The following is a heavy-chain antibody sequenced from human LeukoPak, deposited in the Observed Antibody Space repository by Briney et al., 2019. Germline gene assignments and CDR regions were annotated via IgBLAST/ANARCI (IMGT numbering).Heavy chain of an antibody. V-gene: IGHV1-2*02. Sequence: ASAKVSCKASGYTFTGYYMHWVRQAPGQGLEWMGWINPNSGGTNYAQKFQGRVTMTRDTSISTAYMELSRLRSDDTAVYYCARTNRELLGSDWFDPWGQGTLVTVSS. CDR2: INPNSGGT. CDR3: ARTNRELLGSDWFDP. J-gene: IGHJ5*02. D-gene: IGHD1-7*01. CDR1: GYTFTGYY.